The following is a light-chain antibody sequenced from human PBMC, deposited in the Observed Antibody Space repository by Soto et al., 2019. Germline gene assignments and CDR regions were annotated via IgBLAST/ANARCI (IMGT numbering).Light chain of an antibody. Sequence: EIVLTQSPGTLSLSPGERATLSCRASQSVSSSYLVWYQQKPGQAPRLLIYGASSRATGITDRFSGSGSGTDFTLTITRLEAEEFAVYYCQQYGTSPRTFGQGTKLEIK. J-gene: IGKJ2*01. CDR1: QSVSSSY. V-gene: IGKV3-20*01. CDR3: QQYGTSPRT. CDR2: GAS.